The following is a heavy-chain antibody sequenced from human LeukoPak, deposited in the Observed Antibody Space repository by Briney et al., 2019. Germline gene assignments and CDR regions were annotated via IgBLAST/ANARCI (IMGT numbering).Heavy chain of an antibody. CDR1: GITLSSYAM. J-gene: IGHJ4*02. CDR3: VTNSIGYCSGGNCYQVSDS. Sequence: KTGGSLRLPCAGSGITLSSYAMSWVRQPPGKGLEWIGEIYHSGSTNYNPSLKSRVTISVDKSKKQFSLKLSSVTAADTAVYYCVTNSIGYCSGGNCYQVSDSWGQGTLVTVSS. CDR2: IYHSGST. V-gene: IGHV4-4*02. D-gene: IGHD2-15*01.